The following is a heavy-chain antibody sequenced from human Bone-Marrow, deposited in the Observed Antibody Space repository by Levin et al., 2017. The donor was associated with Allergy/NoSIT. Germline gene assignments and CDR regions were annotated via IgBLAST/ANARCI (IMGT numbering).Heavy chain of an antibody. CDR3: ARDRAVGSCYSYRQYYYYGMDV. J-gene: IGHJ6*02. Sequence: ASVKVSCKASGYTFTGYYMHWVRQAPGQGLEWMGWINPNSGGTNYAQKFQGRVTMTRDTSISTAYMELSRLRSDDTAVYYCARDRAVGSCYSYRQYYYYGMDVWGQGTTVTVSS. V-gene: IGHV1-2*02. CDR2: INPNSGGT. D-gene: IGHD2-15*01. CDR1: GYTFTGYY.